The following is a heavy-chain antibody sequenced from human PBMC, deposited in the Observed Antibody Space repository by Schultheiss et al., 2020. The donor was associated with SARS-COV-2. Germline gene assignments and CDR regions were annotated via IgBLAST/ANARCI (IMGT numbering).Heavy chain of an antibody. CDR2: ISYDGSNK. Sequence: GGSLRLSCAASGFTFSSYGMHWVRQAPGKVLEWVAVISYDGSNKYYADSVKGRFTISRDNSKNTLYLQMNSLRAEDTAVYYCAKDYGDSTWFFDPWGQGTLVTVSS. D-gene: IGHD4-17*01. V-gene: IGHV3-30*18. CDR3: AKDYGDSTWFFDP. J-gene: IGHJ5*02. CDR1: GFTFSSYG.